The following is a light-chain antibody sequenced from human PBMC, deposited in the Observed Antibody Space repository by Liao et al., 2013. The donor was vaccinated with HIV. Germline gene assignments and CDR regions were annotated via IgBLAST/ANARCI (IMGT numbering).Light chain of an antibody. CDR2: KDS. CDR1: ALPKQY. Sequence: SYELTQPSSMSVSPGQTARITCSGDALPKQYAYWYQQKPGQAPVLVIYKDSERPSGIPERFSGSSSGTTVTLIISGVQAEDEADYYCQSGDNSGNYYVVFGGGTKLTVL. J-gene: IGLJ2*01. CDR3: QSGDNSGNYYVV. V-gene: IGLV3-25*03.